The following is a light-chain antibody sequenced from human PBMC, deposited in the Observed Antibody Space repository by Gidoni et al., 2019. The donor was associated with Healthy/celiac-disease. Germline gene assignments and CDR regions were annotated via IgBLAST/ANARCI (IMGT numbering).Light chain of an antibody. CDR1: QSISSY. V-gene: IGKV1-39*01. J-gene: IGKJ4*01. CDR2: AAS. CDR3: QQSYSTPRGLT. Sequence: DIQITQSPSSLSASVGDRVTITCRASQSISSYLNWYQQKPGKAPKLLIYAASSLQSGVPSRFSGSGSGTDFTLTISSLQPEDFATYYCQQSYSTPRGLTFGGGTKVEIK.